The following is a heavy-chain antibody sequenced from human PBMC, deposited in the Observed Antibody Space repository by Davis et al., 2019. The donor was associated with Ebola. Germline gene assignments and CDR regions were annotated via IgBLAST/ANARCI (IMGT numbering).Heavy chain of an antibody. CDR1: GFTFSSYN. J-gene: IGHJ3*02. Sequence: PGGSLRLSCAASGFTFSSYNMNWVRQAPGKGLEWVSYISSSSSTIYYAYSVKGRFTISRDNAKNSLYLQMNSLRDEDTAVYYCARDSPVSMGSDAFDIWGQGTMVTVSS. D-gene: IGHD2-8*01. V-gene: IGHV3-48*02. CDR3: ARDSPVSMGSDAFDI. CDR2: ISSSSSTI.